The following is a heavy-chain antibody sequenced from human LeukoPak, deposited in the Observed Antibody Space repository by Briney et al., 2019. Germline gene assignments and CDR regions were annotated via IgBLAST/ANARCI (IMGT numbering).Heavy chain of an antibody. CDR2: IYTSGST. J-gene: IGHJ6*03. CDR3: TRGSVHYYYYYMDV. D-gene: IGHD3-3*01. CDR1: GGSISSYY. V-gene: IGHV4-4*07. Sequence: SETLSLTCTVSGGSISSYYWSWIRQPPGKGLEWVARIYTSGSTNYNPSLNSRVTMSVDASKNQFSLKLSSVTAADTAVYYCTRGSVHYYYYYMDVWGKGTTVTVSS.